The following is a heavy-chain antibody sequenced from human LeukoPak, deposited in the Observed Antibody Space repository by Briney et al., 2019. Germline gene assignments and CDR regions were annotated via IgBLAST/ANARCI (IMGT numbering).Heavy chain of an antibody. CDR3: ARKGLGGELGGFDS. Sequence: GGSLRLSCAASGYTFGDYGMSRVRQVPGKGLEWVSGTNRRGDITGYADFVQGRFTISRDNAKNSLYLQMNSLRVEDTALYHCARKGLGGELGGFDSWGQGTLVTVSS. V-gene: IGHV3-20*01. D-gene: IGHD1-7*01. CDR2: TNRRGDIT. CDR1: GYTFGDYG. J-gene: IGHJ4*02.